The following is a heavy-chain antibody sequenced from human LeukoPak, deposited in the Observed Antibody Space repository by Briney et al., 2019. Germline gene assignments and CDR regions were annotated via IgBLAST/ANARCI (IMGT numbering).Heavy chain of an antibody. CDR2: IYYSGST. CDR1: GGSISSGAYY. CDR3: ARTTKYQFKWAGFDP. Sequence: SQTLSLTCTVSGGSISSGAYYWSWIRQHPGKGLEWIGYIYYSGSTYYNPSLKSRVTISVDTSKNQFSLRLSSVTAADTAVYYCARTTKYQFKWAGFDPWGQGTLVTVSS. V-gene: IGHV4-31*03. J-gene: IGHJ5*02. D-gene: IGHD2-2*01.